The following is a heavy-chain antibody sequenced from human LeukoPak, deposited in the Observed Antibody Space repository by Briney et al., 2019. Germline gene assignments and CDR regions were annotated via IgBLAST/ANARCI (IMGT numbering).Heavy chain of an antibody. CDR1: GYTFTGYY. J-gene: IGHJ6*03. Sequence: ASVKVSCKASGYTFTGYYMHWVRQAPGQGLEWMGWINPNSGGTNYAQKFQGRVTMTRDTSISTAYMELSRLRSDDTAVYYCARLGEAYYYYYMDVWGKGTTVTVSS. V-gene: IGHV1-2*02. D-gene: IGHD2-21*01. CDR2: INPNSGGT. CDR3: ARLGEAYYYYYMDV.